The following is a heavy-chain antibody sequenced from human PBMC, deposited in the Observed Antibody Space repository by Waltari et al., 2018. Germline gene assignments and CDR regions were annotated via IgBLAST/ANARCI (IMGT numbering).Heavy chain of an antibody. D-gene: IGHD6-19*01. Sequence: QLQLQESGPGLVKPSETLSLTCTVPGGSISSSSYYWGWIRQPPGKGLEWIGSIYYSGSTYYNPSLKSRVTISVDTSKNQFSLKLSSVTAADTAVYYCARKSSGGDFDYWGQGTLVTVSS. J-gene: IGHJ4*02. CDR3: ARKSSGGDFDY. V-gene: IGHV4-39*01. CDR1: GGSISSSSYY. CDR2: IYYSGST.